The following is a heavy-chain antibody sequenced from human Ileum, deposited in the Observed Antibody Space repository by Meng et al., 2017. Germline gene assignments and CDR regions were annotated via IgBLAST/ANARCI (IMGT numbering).Heavy chain of an antibody. CDR3: ARADYVRYFDL. J-gene: IGHJ2*01. CDR2: VYHSGST. Sequence: VQLQASGPGPVQPSETLSLPFAASGGSIESNNLWTWVRQPPGQGLEWIGEVYHSGSTHYNPSLQSRVTISIDNSKNRFSLSLNSVTAADTAIYYCARADYVRYFDLWGRGTLVTVSS. D-gene: IGHD3-10*02. CDR1: GGSIESNNL. V-gene: IGHV4-4*02.